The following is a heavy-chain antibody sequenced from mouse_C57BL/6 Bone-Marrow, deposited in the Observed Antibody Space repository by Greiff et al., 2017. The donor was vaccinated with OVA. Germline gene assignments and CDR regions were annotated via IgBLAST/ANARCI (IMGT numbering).Heavy chain of an antibody. CDR3: ARPSGSRWYFDV. V-gene: IGHV14-3*01. J-gene: IGHJ1*03. D-gene: IGHD1-1*01. CDR1: GFNIKNTY. CDR2: IDPANGNT. Sequence: VQLQQPGAELVKPGASVKLSCTASGFNIKNTYMHWVKQRPEQGLEWIGRIDPANGNTKYAPKFQGKATITADTSSNTAYLQLSSLTSEDTAIYYCARPSGSRWYFDVWGTGTTVTVSS.